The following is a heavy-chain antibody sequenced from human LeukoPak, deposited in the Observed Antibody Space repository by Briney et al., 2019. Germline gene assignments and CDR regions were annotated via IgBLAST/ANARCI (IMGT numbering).Heavy chain of an antibody. CDR3: ARSRSSTWYFDY. D-gene: IGHD6-13*01. CDR2: IYSGGST. Sequence: GGSLRLSCAASGFTVSSNYMSWVRQAPGKGLEWVSVIYSGGSTYYADSVKGRFTISRGNSKNTLYLQMNSLRAEDTAVYYCARSRSSTWYFDYWGQGTLVTVSS. J-gene: IGHJ4*02. CDR1: GFTVSSNY. V-gene: IGHV3-53*01.